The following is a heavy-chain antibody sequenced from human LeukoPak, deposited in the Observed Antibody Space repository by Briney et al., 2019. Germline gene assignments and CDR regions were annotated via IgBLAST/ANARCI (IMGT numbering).Heavy chain of an antibody. Sequence: ASVKVSCKASGYTFTSYYMHWVRQAPGQGLEWMEIINPSGGSTSYAQKFQGRVTMTRDTSTSTVYMELSSLRSEDTAVYYCARACSGGSCPHDAFDIWGQGTMVTVSS. CDR2: INPSGGST. CDR3: ARACSGGSCPHDAFDI. J-gene: IGHJ3*02. V-gene: IGHV1-46*01. D-gene: IGHD2-15*01. CDR1: GYTFTSYY.